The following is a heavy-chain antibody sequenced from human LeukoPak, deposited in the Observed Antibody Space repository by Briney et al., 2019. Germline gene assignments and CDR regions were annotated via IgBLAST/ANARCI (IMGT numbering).Heavy chain of an antibody. CDR1: GFTFSSYE. CDR3: ARDRGWVRDY. Sequence: GGSLRLSCAASGFTFSSYEMNWVRQAPGKGLEWVSYISSSGTSIYYVDSVKGRFTISRDNAKNSLYLQMNSLRAEGTAIYYCARDRGWVRDYWGQGTLVTVSS. D-gene: IGHD3-10*01. CDR2: ISSSGTSI. J-gene: IGHJ4*02. V-gene: IGHV3-48*03.